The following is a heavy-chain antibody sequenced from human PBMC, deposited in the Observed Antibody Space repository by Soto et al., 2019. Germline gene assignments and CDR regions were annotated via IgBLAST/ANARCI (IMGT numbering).Heavy chain of an antibody. CDR3: ARGGGVTTTGDDY. V-gene: IGHV4-30-2*01. CDR1: GGSINTATHS. Sequence: QLQLQESGSGLVKPSQTLSLTCAVSGGSINTATHSWSWIRQPPGKGLEWIGYIYHSGSTYYNPSVKSRVTISIDKSNNHFALGLSSVTAADTAGYYCARGGGVTTTGDDYWGQGILVTVSS. D-gene: IGHD4-4*01. CDR2: IYHSGST. J-gene: IGHJ4*02.